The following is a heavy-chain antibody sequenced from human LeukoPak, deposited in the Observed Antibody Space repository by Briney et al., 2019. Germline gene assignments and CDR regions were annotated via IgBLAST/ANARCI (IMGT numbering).Heavy chain of an antibody. J-gene: IGHJ4*02. Sequence: KTSETLSLTCTVSGGSTTNYYWTWIRQPAGNGLEWIGRISARGSTNDNPSLKSRVTMSVDTSKNQFSLKLSSVTAADTAVYYCASERDGYYDFDSWGQGTLVTVSS. CDR3: ASERDGYYDFDS. CDR2: ISARGST. D-gene: IGHD3-22*01. CDR1: GGSTTNYY. V-gene: IGHV4-4*07.